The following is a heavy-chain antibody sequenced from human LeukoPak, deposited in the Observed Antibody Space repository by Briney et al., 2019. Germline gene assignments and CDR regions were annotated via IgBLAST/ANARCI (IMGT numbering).Heavy chain of an antibody. J-gene: IGHJ6*03. V-gene: IGHV4-39*01. CDR2: IYYSGTT. D-gene: IGHD3-10*01. CDR1: GGSISSGHYY. CDR3: ARQISDYYYYYIDV. Sequence: SETLSLTCSVSGGSISSGHYYWGWIRQPPGKGLEWIGTIYYSGTTYYNPSLESRVTISEDTSKNQFSLTLRSATAADTAVYYCARQISDYYYYYIDVWGKGTTVTVSS.